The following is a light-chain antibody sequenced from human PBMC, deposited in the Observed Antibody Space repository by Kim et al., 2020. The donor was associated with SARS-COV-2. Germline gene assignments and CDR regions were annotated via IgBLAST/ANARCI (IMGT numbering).Light chain of an antibody. CDR3: QSYDSSLRGSV. CDR2: GNS. CDR1: SSNIGAGYD. Sequence: QRVTTSCTGSSSNIGAGYDVHWYQQLPGTAPKLLIYGNSNRPSGVPDRFSGSKSGTSASLAITGLQAEDEADYYCQSYDSSLRGSVFGGGTQLTVL. V-gene: IGLV1-40*01. J-gene: IGLJ3*02.